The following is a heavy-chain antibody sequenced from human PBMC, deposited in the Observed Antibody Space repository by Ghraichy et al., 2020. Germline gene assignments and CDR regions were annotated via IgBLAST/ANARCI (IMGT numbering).Heavy chain of an antibody. V-gene: IGHV1-18*01. CDR2: ISGFNGNT. Sequence: ASVKVSCKTSGYDFYNFGVGWVRQSPGQGLEWVGWISGFNGNTNYGQKFQGRVTVTVDRPMRTAYLEVRTLRSYDTAVYYCARERYSAYDFWGQGTLVNVSA. D-gene: IGHD5-12*01. CDR1: GYDFYNFG. CDR3: ARERYSAYDF. J-gene: IGHJ4*02.